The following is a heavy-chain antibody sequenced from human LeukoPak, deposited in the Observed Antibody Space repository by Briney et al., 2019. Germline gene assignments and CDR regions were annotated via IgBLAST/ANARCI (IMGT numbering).Heavy chain of an antibody. J-gene: IGHJ5*02. Sequence: GASVKVSCKASGDSFSSYCIHWVRQAPGQGLEWMGMINPSGGSTTYAQKFQGRVTMTRVTSTWAVYMEMSSLRSEDTAVYYCARDPTVITSSRITVFGVVKSPYNWFDPWGQGTLVTVSS. CDR3: ARDPTVITSSRITVFGVVKSPYNWFDP. CDR1: GDSFSSYC. V-gene: IGHV1-46*01. CDR2: INPSGGST. D-gene: IGHD3-3*01.